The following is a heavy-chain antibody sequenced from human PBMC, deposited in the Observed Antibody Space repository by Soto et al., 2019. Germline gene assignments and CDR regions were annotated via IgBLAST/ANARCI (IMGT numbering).Heavy chain of an antibody. CDR3: ARDHGYSGDNWFDP. D-gene: IGHD5-18*01. Sequence: PSETLSLTCTVAGGSISSGGYYWSWISQHPGKGLEWIGYIYYSGSTYYNPSLKSRVTISVDTSKNQFSLKLSSVTAADTAVYYCARDHGYSGDNWFDPWGQGTLVTVSS. CDR2: IYYSGST. J-gene: IGHJ5*02. CDR1: GGSISSGGYY. V-gene: IGHV4-31*03.